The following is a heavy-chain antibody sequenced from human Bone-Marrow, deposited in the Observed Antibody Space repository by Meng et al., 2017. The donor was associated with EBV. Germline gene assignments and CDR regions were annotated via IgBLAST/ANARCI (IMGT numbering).Heavy chain of an antibody. CDR3: AKSRSSTPGVVDY. J-gene: IGHJ4*02. V-gene: IGHV4-61*01. Sequence: QAHLHESGPGLVKPSETLSLTFTVSGASVSGGTYHWSWIRQPPGKELEWIGYIYDGGTTIYNPSLKSRVTILVDASKNQFSLKLSSVTTADTAVYYCAKSRSSTPGVVDYWGQGTLVTASS. D-gene: IGHD3-10*01. CDR2: IYDGGTT. CDR1: GASVSGGTYH.